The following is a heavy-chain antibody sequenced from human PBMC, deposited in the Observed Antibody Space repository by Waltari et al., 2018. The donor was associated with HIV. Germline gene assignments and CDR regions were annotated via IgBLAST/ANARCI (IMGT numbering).Heavy chain of an antibody. CDR3: ARGGSTHTHFAY. J-gene: IGHJ4*02. V-gene: IGHV1-8*01. D-gene: IGHD1-26*01. CDR1: GYSFTSYD. Sequence: QVQLVQSGAEVKKPGASVKVSCKASGYSFTSYDINWVRQATGQGLEWMGWMTPSRGNTGSAQKFQGRGTMSRNTSVSTVYMELSTLTSDDTAIYFCARGGSTHTHFAYWGQGTLVTVSS. CDR2: MTPSRGNT.